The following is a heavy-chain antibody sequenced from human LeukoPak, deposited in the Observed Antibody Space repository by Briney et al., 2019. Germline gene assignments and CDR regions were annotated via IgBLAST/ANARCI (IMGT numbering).Heavy chain of an antibody. D-gene: IGHD3-22*01. CDR1: GYTFTSYG. J-gene: IGHJ4*02. CDR2: ISAYNGNT. V-gene: IGHV1-18*01. Sequence: ASVKLSFKASGYTFTSYGISWVRQAPGQGLEWMGWISAYNGNTNYAQKLQGRVTMTTDASTSTAYMELRSLRSDDTAVYYCARDVPNYYDSSGYYGYWGQGTMGTVSS. CDR3: ARDVPNYYDSSGYYGY.